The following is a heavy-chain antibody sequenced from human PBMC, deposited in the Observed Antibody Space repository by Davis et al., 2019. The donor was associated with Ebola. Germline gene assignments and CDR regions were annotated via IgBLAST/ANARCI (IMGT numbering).Heavy chain of an antibody. J-gene: IGHJ6*03. CDR2: ISSSSNYI. CDR3: AREGSGYYMDV. Sequence: GESLKISCAASGFTFSAYNMNWVRQAPGKGLEWVSFISSSSNYINYADSVKGRFTISRDNAKNSLYLQMNSLRAEDTAVYYCAREGSGYYMDVWGKGTTVTVSS. V-gene: IGHV3-21*04. D-gene: IGHD2-15*01. CDR1: GFTFSAYN.